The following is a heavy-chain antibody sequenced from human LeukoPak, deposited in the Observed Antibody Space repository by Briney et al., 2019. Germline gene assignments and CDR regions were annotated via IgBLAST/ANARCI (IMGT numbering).Heavy chain of an antibody. CDR2: VSHDGSNK. Sequence: GGSLRLSCAASGFTFRSYAMHWVRQAPGKGLEWEAAVSHDGSNKKYADSVKGRFTISRDNSKNTLYLQMNSLRAEDTAVYYCARDFGIGSGPAGFDYWGQGTLVTVSS. D-gene: IGHD2-15*01. CDR1: GFTFRSYA. CDR3: ARDFGIGSGPAGFDY. V-gene: IGHV3-30*14. J-gene: IGHJ4*02.